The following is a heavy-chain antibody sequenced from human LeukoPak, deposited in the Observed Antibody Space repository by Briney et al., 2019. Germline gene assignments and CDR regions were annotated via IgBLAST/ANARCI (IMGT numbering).Heavy chain of an antibody. D-gene: IGHD1-1*01. CDR1: GFTFSSYW. V-gene: IGHV3-7*01. J-gene: IGHJ4*02. CDR3: ERKGTHRATVDY. CDR2: IKEDGSAK. Sequence: GGSLRLSCAASGFTFSSYWMGWVRQAPGKGLEWVANIKEDGSAKYYLDSVKGRFTISRDNPHPPLYLQMHSLTAEDTAVYYCERKGTHRATVDYWGQGTLVTVSS.